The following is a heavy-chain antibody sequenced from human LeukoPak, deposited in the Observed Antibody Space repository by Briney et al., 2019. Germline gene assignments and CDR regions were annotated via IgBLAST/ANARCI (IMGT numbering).Heavy chain of an antibody. CDR3: AKEQLVATIKTLSADY. CDR1: GFTFSSYA. Sequence: PGGSLRLSCAASGFTFSSYAMSWVRQAPGKGLVWVSAISGSGGSTYYADSVKGRFTISRDNSKNTLYLQMNSLRAEDTAVYYCAKEQLVATIKTLSADYWGQGTLVTISS. CDR2: ISGSGGST. J-gene: IGHJ4*02. D-gene: IGHD5-12*01. V-gene: IGHV3-23*01.